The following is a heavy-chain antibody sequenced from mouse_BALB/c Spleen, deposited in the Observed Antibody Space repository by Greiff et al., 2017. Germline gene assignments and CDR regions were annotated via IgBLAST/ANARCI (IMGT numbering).Heavy chain of an antibody. CDR3: ARQGFYYDYDEAWFAY. D-gene: IGHD2-4*01. V-gene: IGHV5-12-2*01. CDR1: GFTFSSYT. CDR2: ISNGGGST. Sequence: EVQLVESGGGLVQPGGSLKLSCAASGFTFSSYTMSWVRQTPEKRLEWVAYISNGGGSTYYPDTVKGRFTISRDNAKNTLYLQMSSLKSEDTAMYYCARQGFYYDYDEAWFAYWGQGTLVTVSA. J-gene: IGHJ3*01.